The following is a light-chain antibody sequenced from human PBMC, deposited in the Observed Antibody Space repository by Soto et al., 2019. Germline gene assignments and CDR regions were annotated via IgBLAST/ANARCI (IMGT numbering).Light chain of an antibody. V-gene: IGKV2-40*01. CDR1: QSLFDSLDGKTY. Sequence: DIVMTQTPLSLPVNPGEPASISCRSSQSLFDSLDGKTYLDWYLQKPGQSPKLLIYTLSSRASGVPDRFSGSGSGTDFTLKISRVESEDAGVYYCVQRKEFPLTFGGGTKVAIK. CDR3: VQRKEFPLT. CDR2: TLS. J-gene: IGKJ4*01.